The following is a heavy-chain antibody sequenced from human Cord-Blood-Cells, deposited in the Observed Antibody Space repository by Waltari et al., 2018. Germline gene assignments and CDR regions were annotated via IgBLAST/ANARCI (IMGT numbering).Heavy chain of an antibody. CDR3: AREDRGSGPFYKGDN. D-gene: IGHD3-10*01. J-gene: IGHJ4*02. V-gene: IGHV4-39*02. Sequence: QLQLQESGPGLVKPSETLSLPCTVSGGPLRSSTYYWGWIRQPPGTGLAWRGTIYYIGGTRDDPSLQSRVSISVDTSKNQFSRGLGSVTAADTAVYYGAREDRGSGPFYKGDNWGQGTLVTVSS. CDR1: GGPLRSSTYY. CDR2: IYYIGGT.